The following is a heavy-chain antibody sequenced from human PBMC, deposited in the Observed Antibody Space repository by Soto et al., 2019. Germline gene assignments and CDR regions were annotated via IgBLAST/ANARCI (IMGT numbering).Heavy chain of an antibody. CDR1: GGSIISYY. Sequence: SETLSLTCTVSGGSIISYYWSWILQPPGKGLEWIGYIYYSGSTNYNPSLKSRVTISVDTSKNQFSLKLSSVTAADTAVYYCARLGDVVVPAAIYFQHWGQGTLVTVSS. V-gene: IGHV4-59*08. CDR2: IYYSGST. J-gene: IGHJ1*01. CDR3: ARLGDVVVPAAIYFQH. D-gene: IGHD2-2*01.